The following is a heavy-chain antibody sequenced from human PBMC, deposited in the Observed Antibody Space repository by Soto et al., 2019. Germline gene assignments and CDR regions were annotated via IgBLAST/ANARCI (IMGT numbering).Heavy chain of an antibody. CDR3: VKSYSRTPYYYYMDV. CDR1: GFTFDDYA. D-gene: IGHD6-13*01. J-gene: IGHJ6*03. Sequence: PGGSLRLSCAASGFTFDDYAMHWVRQAPGKGLEWVSGITWNGDSMGYADSVKGRFTISRDNAKNSLYLQMNSLRAEDTALFYCVKSYSRTPYYYYMDVWGKGTKVTVSS. V-gene: IGHV3-9*01. CDR2: ITWNGDSM.